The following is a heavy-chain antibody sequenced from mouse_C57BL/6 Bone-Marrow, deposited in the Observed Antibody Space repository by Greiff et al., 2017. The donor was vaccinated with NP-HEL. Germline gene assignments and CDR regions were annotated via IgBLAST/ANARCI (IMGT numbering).Heavy chain of an antibody. Sequence: QVQLQQSGPGLVQPSQSLSITCTVSGFSLTSYGVHWVRQSPGKGLEWLGVIWSGGSTDYNAAFISRLSISKDNSKSQVFFKMNSLQADDTAIYYCARDTTVVPLYYYAMDYWGQGTSVTVSS. J-gene: IGHJ4*01. V-gene: IGHV2-2*01. CDR3: ARDTTVVPLYYYAMDY. D-gene: IGHD1-1*01. CDR2: IWSGGST. CDR1: GFSLTSYG.